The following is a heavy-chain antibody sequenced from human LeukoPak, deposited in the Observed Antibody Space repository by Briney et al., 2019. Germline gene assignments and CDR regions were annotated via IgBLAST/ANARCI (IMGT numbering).Heavy chain of an antibody. J-gene: IGHJ4*02. D-gene: IGHD3-22*01. CDR1: GFPFSSYA. V-gene: IGHV3-30-3*01. Sequence: GSLRLSCAASGFPFSSYAMHWVRPAPGKGLEWVAVISYDGSNKYYADSVKGRFTISRDNSKNTLYLQMNSLRAEDTAVYYCARDALNYDSSGYYDYWGQGTLVTVSS. CDR3: ARDALNYDSSGYYDY. CDR2: ISYDGSNK.